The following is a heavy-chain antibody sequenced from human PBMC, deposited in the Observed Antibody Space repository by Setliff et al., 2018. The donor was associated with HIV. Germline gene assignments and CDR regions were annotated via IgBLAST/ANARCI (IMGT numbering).Heavy chain of an antibody. CDR2: IYYSGST. V-gene: IGHV4-59*12. J-gene: IGHJ4*02. CDR3: ARGGATGTTRLDY. D-gene: IGHD1-7*01. CDR1: GGSISSYY. Sequence: PSESLSLTCTVSGGSISSYYWSWIRQPPGKGLEWIGYIYYSGSTNYNPSLKSRVTMSVDTSKNQFSLKLNSVTAADTAVYYCARGGATGTTRLDYWGQGTLVTVSS.